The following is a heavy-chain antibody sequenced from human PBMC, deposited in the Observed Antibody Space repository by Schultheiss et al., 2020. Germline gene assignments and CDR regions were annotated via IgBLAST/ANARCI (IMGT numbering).Heavy chain of an antibody. V-gene: IGHV3-66*01. Sequence: GGSLRLSCAASGFSVNNNYMSWVRQAPGKGLEWVSLILAGGNTYYADSVKGRFTISRDISENTLFLHMSSLRGEDTAVYYCARDPSSGWGSWGQGTLVTVSS. CDR1: GFSVNNNY. CDR3: ARDPSSGWGS. J-gene: IGHJ5*02. D-gene: IGHD6-19*01. CDR2: ILAGGNT.